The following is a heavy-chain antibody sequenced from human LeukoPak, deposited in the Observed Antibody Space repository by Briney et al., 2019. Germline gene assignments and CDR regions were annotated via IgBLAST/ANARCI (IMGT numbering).Heavy chain of an antibody. D-gene: IGHD2-21*02. CDR3: AKEPRGDYAFDY. J-gene: IGHJ4*02. CDR2: ISYDGSNK. Sequence: QPGGSLRLSCAASGFTFSSYGMHWVRQAPGKGLEWVAVISYDGSNKYYADPVKGRFTISRDNSKNTLYLQMNSLRAEDTAVYYCAKEPRGDYAFDYWGQGTLVTVSS. CDR1: GFTFSSYG. V-gene: IGHV3-30*18.